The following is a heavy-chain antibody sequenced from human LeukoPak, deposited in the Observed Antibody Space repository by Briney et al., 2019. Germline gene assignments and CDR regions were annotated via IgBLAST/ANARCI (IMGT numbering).Heavy chain of an antibody. J-gene: IGHJ4*02. CDR2: ISGNAITT. CDR1: GFTFSSYA. D-gene: IGHD4-11*01. CDR3: VKTDYSTGPYDH. V-gene: IGHV3-23*01. Sequence: PEGSLRLSCAASGFTFSSYAMNWVRQAPGKGLEWVSAISGNAITTFYADSVKGRFSISRDNSRNTLYLQMNSLRAEDTAVYYCVKTDYSTGPYDHWGQGTLVTVSS.